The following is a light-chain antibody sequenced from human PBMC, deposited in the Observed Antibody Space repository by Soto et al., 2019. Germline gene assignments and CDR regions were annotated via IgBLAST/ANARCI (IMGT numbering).Light chain of an antibody. CDR2: GVS. V-gene: IGKV1-12*01. J-gene: IGKJ5*01. CDR3: QQANSFPLT. Sequence: DIQMTQSPSSVSASIGDRVTITCRASQSLSSHLAWYQQKAGKAPKLLIYGVSNLQSGVPSRFSGSESGTEVTLTISSLQPEDFANYYCQQANSFPLTFGQGTRLEIK. CDR1: QSLSSH.